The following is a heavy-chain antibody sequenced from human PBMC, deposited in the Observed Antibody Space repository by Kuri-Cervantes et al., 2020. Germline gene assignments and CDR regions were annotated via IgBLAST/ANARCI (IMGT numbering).Heavy chain of an antibody. D-gene: IGHD2-21*01. CDR2: ISLNTGSI. CDR1: GFTFDDYA. J-gene: IGHJ4*02. V-gene: IGHV3-9*01. Sequence: SLKILCAASGFTFDDYAMHWVRPAPGKGLEWVSGISLNTGSIGYADSVKGRFAISRDNAKNSLYLQMNSLRAEDTAVYYCAKESVVGGGDYWGQGTLVTVSS. CDR3: AKESVVGGGDY.